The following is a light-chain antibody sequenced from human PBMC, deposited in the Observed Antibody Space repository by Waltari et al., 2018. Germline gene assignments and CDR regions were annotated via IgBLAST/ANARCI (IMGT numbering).Light chain of an antibody. J-gene: IGKJ4*01. V-gene: IGKV1-5*03. CDR1: QSISKW. Sequence: DIQMTHPPSTLSASVGDRVIFSCRASQSISKWLAWYQQKPGKAPKLLIYKASTLESGVPSRCSGSRCGTEVTLIISSRQPEDVATYYCQQYNSYTLLSFGGGTKVEIK. CDR2: KAS. CDR3: QQYNSYTLLS.